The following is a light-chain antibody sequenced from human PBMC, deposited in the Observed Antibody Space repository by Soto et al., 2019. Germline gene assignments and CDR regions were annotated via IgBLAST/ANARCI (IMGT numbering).Light chain of an antibody. Sequence: EIVLTQSPATLSVSPGARATLSCRASPSVSSNLAWYQQKPGQAPRLLIYGASTRATGIPARFSGSGSGTEFTRTICRLQSEDFAVYYCQQYNNWPPIIFGQGTRLEIK. CDR1: PSVSSN. V-gene: IGKV3-15*01. CDR2: GAS. CDR3: QQYNNWPPII. J-gene: IGKJ5*01.